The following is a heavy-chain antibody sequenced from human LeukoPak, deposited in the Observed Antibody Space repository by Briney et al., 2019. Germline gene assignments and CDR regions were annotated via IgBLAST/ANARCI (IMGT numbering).Heavy chain of an antibody. J-gene: IGHJ4*02. V-gene: IGHV4-59*10. D-gene: IGHD3-22*01. CDR2: IYTSGST. CDR3: ARVAYYDSSGWPD. CDR1: GGSFSDYY. Sequence: PSETLSLTCAVYGGSFSDYYWSWTRQPAGKGLEWIGRIYTSGSTNYNPSLKSRVTISVDTSKNQLSLKLNSVTAADTAVYYCARVAYYDSSGWPDWGQGTLVTVSS.